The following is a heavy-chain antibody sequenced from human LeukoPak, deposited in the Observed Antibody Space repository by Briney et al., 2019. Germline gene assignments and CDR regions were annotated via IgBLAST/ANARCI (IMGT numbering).Heavy chain of an antibody. CDR3: ARGDIVLMVYARGAFDI. D-gene: IGHD2-8*01. CDR2: IYTSGST. Sequence: PSETLSLTCTVSGGSISSGSYYWSWIRQPAGKGLEWIGRIYTSGSTNYNPSLKSRVTISVDTSKNQFSLKLSSVTAADTAVYYCARGDIVLMVYARGAFDIWGQGTMVTVSS. V-gene: IGHV4-61*02. CDR1: GGSISSGSYY. J-gene: IGHJ3*02.